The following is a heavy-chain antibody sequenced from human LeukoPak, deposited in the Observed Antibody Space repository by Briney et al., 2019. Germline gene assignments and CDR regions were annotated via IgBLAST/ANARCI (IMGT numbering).Heavy chain of an antibody. CDR2: ISWDGGST. CDR3: AKDTSYSSRGGYFDY. J-gene: IGHJ4*02. CDR1: GFTFDDYT. V-gene: IGHV3-43*01. D-gene: IGHD6-13*01. Sequence: PGGSLRLSCAASGFTFDDYTMHWVRQAPGKGLEWVSLISWDGGSTYYADSVKGRFTISRDNSKNSLYLQMNSLRTEDTALYYCAKDTSYSSRGGYFDYWGQGTLVTVSS.